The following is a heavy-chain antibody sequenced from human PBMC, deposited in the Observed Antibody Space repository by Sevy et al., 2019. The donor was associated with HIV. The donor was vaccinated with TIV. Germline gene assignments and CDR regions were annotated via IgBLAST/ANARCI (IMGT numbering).Heavy chain of an antibody. Sequence: GGSLRLSCAASGFTFGSYTLHWVRQAPGKGLEWVALISQTYDGSKKYYIDSVQGRFTISRANSKNTLYLQMDSLRPEDTAVYYCARDNSGYFFFDYWGQGTLVTVSS. J-gene: IGHJ4*02. CDR2: ISQTYDGSKK. CDR3: ARDNSGYFFFDY. D-gene: IGHD3-22*01. V-gene: IGHV3-30-3*01. CDR1: GFTFGSYT.